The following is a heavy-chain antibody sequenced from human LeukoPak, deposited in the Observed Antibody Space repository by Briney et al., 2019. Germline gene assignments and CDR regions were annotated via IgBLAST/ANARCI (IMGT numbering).Heavy chain of an antibody. Sequence: GGSLRLSCAASGFTVITNDMTWVRQAPGKGLEWVAFIWHDASNAYYADSVKGRYTISRDNSKNTLYLQMNSLRTEDTAVYYCAKIRGEIDYWGQGILVTVSS. V-gene: IGHV3-30*02. CDR2: IWHDASNA. CDR3: AKIRGEIDY. CDR1: GFTVITND. J-gene: IGHJ4*02. D-gene: IGHD3-10*01.